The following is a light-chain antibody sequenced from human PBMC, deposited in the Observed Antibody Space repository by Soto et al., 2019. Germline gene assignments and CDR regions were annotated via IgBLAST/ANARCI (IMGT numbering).Light chain of an antibody. CDR1: QDISRY. CDR2: AAS. Sequence: LTQSPSFLSASVGDRVTITCRASQDISRYLAWYQQKAGKAPKLLIYAASTLQKGVPSRFSGSGSGTEFTLTISSLQPDDFATYYCQQLNTYPLFTFGPGTEVDI. CDR3: QQLNTYPLFT. J-gene: IGKJ3*01. V-gene: IGKV1-9*01.